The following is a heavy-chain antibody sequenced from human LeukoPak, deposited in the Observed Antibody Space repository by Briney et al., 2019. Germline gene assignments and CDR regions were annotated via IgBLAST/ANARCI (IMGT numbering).Heavy chain of an antibody. Sequence: SETLSLTCAVYGRSFSGYYWSWIRQPPGKGLEWIGEINHSGSTNYNPSLKSRVTISVDTSKNQFSLKLSSVTAADTAVYYCARSTYYYDSSGYLAWGQGTLVTVSS. V-gene: IGHV4-34*01. CDR2: INHSGST. CDR3: ARSTYYYDSSGYLA. J-gene: IGHJ5*02. CDR1: GRSFSGYY. D-gene: IGHD3-22*01.